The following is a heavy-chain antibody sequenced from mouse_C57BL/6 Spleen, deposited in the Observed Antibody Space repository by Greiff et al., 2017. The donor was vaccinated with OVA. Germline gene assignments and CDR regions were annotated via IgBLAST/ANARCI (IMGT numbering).Heavy chain of an antibody. Sequence: EVKLQESGPGLVKPSQSLSLTCSVTGYSITSGYYWNWLRQFPGNKLEWMGYISYDGSNNYNPSLKNRISITRDTSKNQFFLKLNSVTTEDTATYYCARWGLRGDYAMDYWGQGTSVTVSS. CDR1: GYSITSGYY. CDR2: ISYDGSN. J-gene: IGHJ4*01. D-gene: IGHD2-4*01. V-gene: IGHV3-6*01. CDR3: ARWGLRGDYAMDY.